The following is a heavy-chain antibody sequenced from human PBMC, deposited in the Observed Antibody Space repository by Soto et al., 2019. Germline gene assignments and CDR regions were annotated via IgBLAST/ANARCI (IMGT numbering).Heavy chain of an antibody. CDR1: AGTFSSYA. Sequence: AVQVSCKASAGTFSSYAISWVRQAPGQELEWMGGIIPIFGTANYAQKFQGRVTITADKSTSTAYMELSSLRSEDTAVYYCAGGDVVVVPAAYSPDYINYYYYGMDVWGQGTTVTVSS. CDR2: IIPIFGTA. J-gene: IGHJ6*02. D-gene: IGHD2-2*01. CDR3: AGGDVVVVPAAYSPDYINYYYYGMDV. V-gene: IGHV1-69*06.